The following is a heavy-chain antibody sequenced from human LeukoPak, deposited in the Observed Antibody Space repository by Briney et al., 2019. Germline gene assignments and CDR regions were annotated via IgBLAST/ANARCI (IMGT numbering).Heavy chain of an antibody. Sequence: PGGSLRLSCAASGFTFSDYYMSWIRQAPGKGLEWVSYISSSGSTIYYADSVKGRFTISRDNAKNSLYLQMNSLRAEDTAVYYCARQYYYDSSGYHQPPYYFDYWGQGTLVTVSS. CDR2: ISSSGSTI. CDR1: GFTFSDYY. J-gene: IGHJ4*02. CDR3: ARQYYYDSSGYHQPPYYFDY. D-gene: IGHD3-22*01. V-gene: IGHV3-11*01.